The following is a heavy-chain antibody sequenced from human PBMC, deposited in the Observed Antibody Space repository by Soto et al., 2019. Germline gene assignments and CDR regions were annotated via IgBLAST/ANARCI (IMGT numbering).Heavy chain of an antibody. D-gene: IGHD3-22*01. J-gene: IGHJ4*02. Sequence: QVQLQESGPGLVKPSETLSLTCAVSGDSISSYYCMWIRQPPGKGLESIGYLYYGRSANYSPSLKSRATLSVDTSTNQCSLTLSSMTAADTAVYYCALRSMAVVPEYWGQGTLVPVSS. V-gene: IGHV4-59*01. CDR2: LYYGRSA. CDR3: ALRSMAVVPEY. CDR1: GDSISSYY.